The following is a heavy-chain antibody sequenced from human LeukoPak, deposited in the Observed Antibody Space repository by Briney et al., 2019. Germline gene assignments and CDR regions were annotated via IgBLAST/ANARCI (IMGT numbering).Heavy chain of an antibody. J-gene: IGHJ4*02. CDR3: ARGLRFDWLSG. D-gene: IGHD3-9*01. V-gene: IGHV4-59*01. Sequence: SETLSLTCTVSGGSISSYYWSWVRQPPGKGLEWIGYIYYSGSTNYNPSLKSRLTISVDTSKNQFSLKLSSVTAADTAVYYCARGLRFDWLSGWGQGTLVTVSS. CDR2: IYYSGST. CDR1: GGSISSYY.